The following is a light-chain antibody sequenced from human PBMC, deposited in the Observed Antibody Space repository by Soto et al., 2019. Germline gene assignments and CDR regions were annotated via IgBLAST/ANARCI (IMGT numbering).Light chain of an antibody. Sequence: ERVMTQSPATLSVSPGERATLSCRANQTVSTNLAWYQLKPGQAPRLLIYGASTRATGVPARFSGSGSGTEFTLTISSLQSEDFAVYYCQQYNNWLYTSGQGTKVEIK. V-gene: IGKV3-15*01. CDR3: QQYNNWLYT. CDR1: QTVSTN. CDR2: GAS. J-gene: IGKJ2*01.